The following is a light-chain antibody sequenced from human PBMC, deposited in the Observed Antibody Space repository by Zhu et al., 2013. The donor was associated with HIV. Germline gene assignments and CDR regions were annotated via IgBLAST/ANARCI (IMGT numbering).Light chain of an antibody. CDR1: KLGDKY. J-gene: IGLJ2*01. V-gene: IGLV3-1*01. Sequence: SYDLTQPLSVSVSPGQTASITCSGDKLGDKYVSWYQQKTGQSPVLVIYQDSKRPSGSPERFSGSNSGNAATLTISGTQTLDEADYYCQAWDSRTAVFGGGTKLTVL. CDR3: QAWDSRTAV. CDR2: QDS.